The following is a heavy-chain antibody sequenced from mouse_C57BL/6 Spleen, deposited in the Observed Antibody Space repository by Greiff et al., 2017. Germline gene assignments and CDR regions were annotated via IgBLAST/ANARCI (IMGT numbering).Heavy chain of an antibody. CDR1: GFTFNTYA. Sequence: EVMLVESGGGLVQPKGSLKLSCAASGFTFNTYAMHWVRQAPGKGLEWVARIRSKSSNYATYYADSVKDRFTISRDDSQSMLYLQMNNLKTEETAMYYCVRGDYGSSYDAMDDWGQGTSVTVSS. D-gene: IGHD1-1*01. CDR3: VRGDYGSSYDAMDD. V-gene: IGHV10-3*01. J-gene: IGHJ4*01. CDR2: IRSKSSNYAT.